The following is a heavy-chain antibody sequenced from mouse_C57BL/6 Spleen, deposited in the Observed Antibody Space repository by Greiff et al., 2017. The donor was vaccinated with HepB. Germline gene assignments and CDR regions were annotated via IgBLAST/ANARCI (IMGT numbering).Heavy chain of an antibody. CDR3: AREGRPFDY. CDR2: ISDGGSYT. D-gene: IGHD1-2*01. V-gene: IGHV5-4*01. Sequence: EVHLVESGGGLVKPGGSLKLSCAASGFTFSSYAMSWVRQTPEKRLEWVATISDGGSYTYYPDNVKGRFTISRDNAKNNLYLQMSHLKSEDTAMYYCAREGRPFDYWGQGTTLTVSS. CDR1: GFTFSSYA. J-gene: IGHJ2*01.